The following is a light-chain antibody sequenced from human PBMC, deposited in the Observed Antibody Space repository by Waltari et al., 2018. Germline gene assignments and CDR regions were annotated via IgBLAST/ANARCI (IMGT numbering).Light chain of an antibody. CDR1: EGITTN. V-gene: IGKV1-8*01. Sequence: IRMTQSPSSLSASTGDRVTITCRANEGITTNLAWYQQQPGKAPKLLIYASSTLHSGVPSRFSGSGSETDFALTISCLQSEDFATYYCRQYLSYPRTFGGGTKVEIK. J-gene: IGKJ4*01. CDR2: ASS. CDR3: RQYLSYPRT.